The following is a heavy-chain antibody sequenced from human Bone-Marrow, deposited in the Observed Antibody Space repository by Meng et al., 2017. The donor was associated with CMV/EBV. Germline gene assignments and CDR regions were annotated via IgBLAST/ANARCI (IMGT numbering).Heavy chain of an antibody. CDR1: GFTFGDYA. CDR2: ISYDGTYS. V-gene: IGHV3-30*07. Sequence: GGSLRLSCVASGFTFGDYAMHWVRRPPGKGLESVALISYDGTYSYYTDSTRGRFTISRDNSKNTLYLQMNSLRAEDTAVYYCAKVSQYYDSGGYIDYWGQGTLVTVSS. CDR3: AKVSQYYDSGGYIDY. J-gene: IGHJ4*02. D-gene: IGHD3-22*01.